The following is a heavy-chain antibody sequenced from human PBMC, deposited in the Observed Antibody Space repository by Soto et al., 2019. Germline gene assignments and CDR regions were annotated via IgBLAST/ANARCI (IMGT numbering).Heavy chain of an antibody. D-gene: IGHD2-15*01. Sequence: GESLKISCKGSGYSFTSYWISWVRQMPGKGLEWMGRIDPSDSYTNYSPSFQGHVTISADKSISTAYLQWSSLKASDTAMYYCARFSRSVVSNYFYYGMVVWGQETRVNVSS. J-gene: IGHJ6*02. CDR3: ARFSRSVVSNYFYYGMVV. CDR1: GYSFTSYW. V-gene: IGHV5-10-1*01. CDR2: IDPSDSYT.